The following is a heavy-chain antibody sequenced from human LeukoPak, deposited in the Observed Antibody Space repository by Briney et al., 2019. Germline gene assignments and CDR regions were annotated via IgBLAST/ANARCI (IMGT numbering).Heavy chain of an antibody. CDR3: ATGGHVRVYESSAYYGHY. D-gene: IGHD3-22*01. J-gene: IGHJ4*02. CDR1: GYTFTGYY. Sequence: ASVKVSCKASGYTFTGYYMHWVRQAPGQGLEWMGIINPNRGSTSYAQKFQGRVTMTRDMSTSTVYMELSSLRSEDTAVYYCATGGHVRVYESSAYYGHYWGQGTLVTVSS. V-gene: IGHV1-46*01. CDR2: INPNRGST.